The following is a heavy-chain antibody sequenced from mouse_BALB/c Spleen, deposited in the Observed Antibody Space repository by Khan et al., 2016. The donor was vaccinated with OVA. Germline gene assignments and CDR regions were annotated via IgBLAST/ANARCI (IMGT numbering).Heavy chain of an antibody. Sequence: QVQLKQSGPGLVAPSQTLSITCTVSGFSLTSYGVHWVRQPPGKGLEWLGVIWAGGSTNHNSALMSRLSISKDNSKSQVFLKMISLQTDDTAMYYCARAFYYGAWFAYWGQGTVVTVSA. CDR2: IWAGGST. CDR3: ARAFYYGAWFAY. CDR1: GFSLTSYG. J-gene: IGHJ3*01. V-gene: IGHV2-9*02. D-gene: IGHD1-1*01.